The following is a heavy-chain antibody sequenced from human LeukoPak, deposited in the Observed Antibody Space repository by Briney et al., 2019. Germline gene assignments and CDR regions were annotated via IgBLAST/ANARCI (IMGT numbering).Heavy chain of an antibody. D-gene: IGHD1-26*01. CDR3: ARDYSGNALGGY. J-gene: IGHJ4*02. CDR2: IYYDGSTK. Sequence: QSGGSLRLSCAASGFTFSTYGTHWVRQAPGKGLEWVAVIYYDGSTKYYEDSVKGRFTISRDNSKNTLYLQMNSLRAEDTAVYYCARDYSGNALGGYWGQGTLVTVSS. V-gene: IGHV3-33*01. CDR1: GFTFSTYG.